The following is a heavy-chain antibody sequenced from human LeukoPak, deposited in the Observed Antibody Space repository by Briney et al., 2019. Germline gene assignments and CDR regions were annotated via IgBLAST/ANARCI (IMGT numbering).Heavy chain of an antibody. D-gene: IGHD3-22*01. CDR3: AKDTGGYFIEIDY. V-gene: IGHV3-43*02. CDR2: ISGDGGST. Sequence: GGSLRLSCAASGFTFGDYAMHLVRQAPGKGLELVSLISGDGGSTYYADSVKGRFTISRDNSKNSLYLQMNSLRTEDTALYYCAKDTGGYFIEIDYWGQGTLVTVSS. J-gene: IGHJ4*02. CDR1: GFTFGDYA.